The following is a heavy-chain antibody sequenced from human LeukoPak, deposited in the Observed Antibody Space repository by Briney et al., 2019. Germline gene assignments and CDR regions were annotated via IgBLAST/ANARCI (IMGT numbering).Heavy chain of an antibody. Sequence: GGSLRLSCAASGFTFSSYGMTWVRQAPGKGLEWVSYISSSGSDIYYADSVKGRFTISRDNAKNSLYLHMNSLRAEDTAVYYCARDYGGSSPFDYWGQGTLVTVSS. CDR3: ARDYGGSSPFDY. J-gene: IGHJ4*02. CDR1: GFTFSSYG. V-gene: IGHV3-21*05. CDR2: ISSSGSDI. D-gene: IGHD4-23*01.